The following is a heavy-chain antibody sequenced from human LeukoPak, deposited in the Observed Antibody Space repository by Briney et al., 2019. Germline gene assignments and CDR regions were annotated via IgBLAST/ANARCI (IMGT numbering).Heavy chain of an antibody. CDR2: IKQDGSEK. CDR1: GFTFSTYW. CDR3: ARDSAGNDY. J-gene: IGHJ4*02. D-gene: IGHD6-13*01. Sequence: GGSLRLSCAASGFTFSTYWMSWVRQAPGKGLEWVANIKQDGSEKYYVDSVKGRFTISRDNAKNSLYLQMNSLRAEDTAMYYRARDSAGNDYWGQGTLVTVSS. V-gene: IGHV3-7*01.